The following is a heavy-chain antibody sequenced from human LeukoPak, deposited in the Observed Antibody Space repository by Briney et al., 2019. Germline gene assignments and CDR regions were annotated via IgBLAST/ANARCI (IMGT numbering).Heavy chain of an antibody. D-gene: IGHD3-3*01. CDR1: GGSISSYY. Sequence: SETLTLTCTAAGGSISSYYWRWLRQPPGKGQEWMGHIYDSGSTNYNPSFKSRVTISVDTSNNNFSLKRSSVKAADTAVYYCARARYYTAFDYWGQGTLVTVSS. J-gene: IGHJ4*02. CDR3: ARARYYTAFDY. V-gene: IGHV4-59*01. CDR2: IYDSGST.